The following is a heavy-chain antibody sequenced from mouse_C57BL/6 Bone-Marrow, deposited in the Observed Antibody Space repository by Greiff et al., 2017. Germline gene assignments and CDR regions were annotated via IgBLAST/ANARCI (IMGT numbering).Heavy chain of an antibody. CDR1: GFTFSSYA. Sequence: EVQRVESGGGLVKPGGSLKLSCAASGFTFSSYAMSWVRQTPEKRLEWVATISDGGSYTYYPDNVKGRFTISRDNAKNNLYLQMSHLKSEDTAMYYCARADYYWGQGTLVTVSA. D-gene: IGHD2-4*01. J-gene: IGHJ3*01. V-gene: IGHV5-4*01. CDR3: ARADYY. CDR2: ISDGGSYT.